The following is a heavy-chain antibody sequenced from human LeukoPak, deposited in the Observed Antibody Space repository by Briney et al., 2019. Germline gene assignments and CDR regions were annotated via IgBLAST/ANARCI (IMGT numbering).Heavy chain of an antibody. CDR1: GFTFSSYA. V-gene: IGHV3-30*04. Sequence: GGSLRLSCAASGFTFSSYAMHWVRQAPGKGLEWVAVISYDGSNKYYADSVKGRFTISRDNSKNTLYLQMNSLRAEDTAVYYCAKQLGYCSDGSCYFPYWGQGTLVTVSS. CDR2: ISYDGSNK. CDR3: AKQLGYCSDGSCYFPY. D-gene: IGHD2-15*01. J-gene: IGHJ4*02.